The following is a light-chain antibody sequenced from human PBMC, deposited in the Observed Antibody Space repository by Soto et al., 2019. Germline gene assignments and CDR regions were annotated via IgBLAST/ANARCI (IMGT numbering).Light chain of an antibody. CDR1: SSDIGTYDY. CDR2: DVN. J-gene: IGLJ2*01. Sequence: QSALTQPASVSGSPGQLIAISCNGTSSDIGTYDYVSWYQQHPGKAPKLMLFDVNHRPSGVSDRFFGSKSGNTASLTISGLQAEDEADYYCSSYTTSSSVIFGGGTKVTVL. CDR3: SSYTTSSSVI. V-gene: IGLV2-14*03.